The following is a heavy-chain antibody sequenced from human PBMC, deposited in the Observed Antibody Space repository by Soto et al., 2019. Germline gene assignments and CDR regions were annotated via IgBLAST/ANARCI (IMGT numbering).Heavy chain of an antibody. D-gene: IGHD6-19*01. CDR3: ERSETAGHTGFDI. CDR1: GGTFSSSA. CDR2: IIPTFGTS. J-gene: IGHJ3*02. V-gene: IGHV1-69*06. Sequence: QVQLEQSGAEVRKPGSSVKVSCKASGGTFSSSAINWLRQAPGQGPEWMGGIIPTFGTSNYIPKLRGRVTITADTSTNADYMGVSSLTSADTDMYYCERSETAGHTGFDISGQGTMVTVSA.